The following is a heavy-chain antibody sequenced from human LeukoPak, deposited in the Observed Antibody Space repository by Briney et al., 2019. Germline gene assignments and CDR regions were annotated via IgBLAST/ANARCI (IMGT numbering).Heavy chain of an antibody. J-gene: IGHJ4*02. CDR2: ISGSGGST. CDR1: GFTFSSYG. D-gene: IGHD6-13*01. Sequence: GGSLRLSCAASGFTFSSYGMSWVRQAPGKGLEWVSAISGSGGSTYYADSVKGRFTISRDNSKNTLYLQMNSLRAEDTAVYYCAKQYSSSWFHYFDYWGQGTLVTVSS. CDR3: AKQYSSSWFHYFDY. V-gene: IGHV3-23*01.